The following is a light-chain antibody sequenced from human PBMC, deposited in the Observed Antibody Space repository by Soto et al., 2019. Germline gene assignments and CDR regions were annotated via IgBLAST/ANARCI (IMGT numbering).Light chain of an antibody. CDR2: KVS. V-gene: IGKV2-30*01. CDR3: MQGTHWPPWT. J-gene: IGKJ1*01. CDR1: QSLLSSDGDTF. Sequence: DVVMTQSPLSLPVTLGQPASISCRSSQSLLSSDGDTFLNWCHRRPGQSPRRRIYKVSNRDSGVPDRFSGSGSGANFGLAISRVEAEDVGVYYCMQGTHWPPWTFGQGTKVEIK.